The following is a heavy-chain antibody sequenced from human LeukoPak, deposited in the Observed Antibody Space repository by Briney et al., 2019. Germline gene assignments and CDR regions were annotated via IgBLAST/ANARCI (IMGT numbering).Heavy chain of an antibody. Sequence: SETLSLTCTVSGGSISSSSYSWGWLRQPPGKGLEWIGSIYYSGSTYYNPSLKSRVTISVDTSKNQFSLKLSSVTAADTAVYYCASRPFGSVVTPIDDAFDIWGQGTMVTVSS. CDR3: ASRPFGSVVTPIDDAFDI. D-gene: IGHD2-15*01. CDR1: GGSISSSSYS. V-gene: IGHV4-39*01. CDR2: IYYSGST. J-gene: IGHJ3*02.